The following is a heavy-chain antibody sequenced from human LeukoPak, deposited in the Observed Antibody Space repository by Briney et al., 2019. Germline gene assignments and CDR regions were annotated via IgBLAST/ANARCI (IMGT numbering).Heavy chain of an antibody. V-gene: IGHV3-53*01. J-gene: IGHJ4*02. D-gene: IGHD5-18*01. CDR3: AKGGEKSGLGYSYGRIYDY. Sequence: GGSLRLSCAASGFTVSSNYMSWVRQAPGKGLEWVSVIYSGGSTYYADSVKGRFTISRDNSKNTLYLQMNSLRAEDTAVYYCAKGGEKSGLGYSYGRIYDYWGQGTLVTVSS. CDR2: IYSGGST. CDR1: GFTVSSNY.